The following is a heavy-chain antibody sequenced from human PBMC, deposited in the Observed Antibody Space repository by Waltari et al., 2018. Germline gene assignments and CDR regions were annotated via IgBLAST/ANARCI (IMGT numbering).Heavy chain of an antibody. CDR1: CFTFISYA. J-gene: IGHJ4*02. CDR3: AKAQLAVAGLYYFDY. V-gene: IGHV3-23*01. D-gene: IGHD6-19*01. CDR2: IIVSGGST. Sequence: AASCFTFISYAMIWIRQAPGKGLEWVSAIIVSGGSTYYADSVKGRFTISRDNSKNTLYLQMNSLRAEDTAVYYCAKAQLAVAGLYYFDYWGQGTLVTVSS.